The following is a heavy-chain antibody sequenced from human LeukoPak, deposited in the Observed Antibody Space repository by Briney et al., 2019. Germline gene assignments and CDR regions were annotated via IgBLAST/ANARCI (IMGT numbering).Heavy chain of an antibody. CDR3: ARGGSPDTAMLTGDAFDI. CDR2: IYSGGST. CDR1: GFTVSSNY. J-gene: IGHJ3*02. Sequence: PGGSLRLSCAASGFTVSSNYVSWVRQAPGKGLEWVSVIYSGGSTYYADSVKGRYTISRDNSKNTLYLQMNSLRAEDTALYYRARGGSPDTAMLTGDAFDIWGQGTMVTVSS. V-gene: IGHV3-66*01. D-gene: IGHD5-18*01.